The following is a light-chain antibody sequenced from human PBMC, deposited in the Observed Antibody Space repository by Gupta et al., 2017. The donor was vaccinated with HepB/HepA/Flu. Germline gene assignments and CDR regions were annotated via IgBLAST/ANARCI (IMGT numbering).Light chain of an antibody. CDR1: SSDVGGYNY. V-gene: IGLV2-8*01. J-gene: IGLJ1*01. CDR2: DVP. Sequence: QSALPHPPSASGSPGPSVTISCTRTSSDVGGYNYLSWYQLHPRKPPKLMIYDVPTRPSGVPDRVSSCKCGNTASLTVSGLQAEEEDDYYCSSDAGSNNFVFGTGTKVTV. CDR3: SSDAGSNNFV.